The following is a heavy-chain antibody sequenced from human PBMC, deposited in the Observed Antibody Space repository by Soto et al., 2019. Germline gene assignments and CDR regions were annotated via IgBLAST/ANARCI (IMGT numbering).Heavy chain of an antibody. CDR1: GFTFSDSY. CDR2: ISGSRRDT. CDR3: TRDPRALDY. V-gene: IGHV3-11*05. Sequence: GGSLRLSCAASGFTFSDSYMTWIRQAPGKGLEWVSYISGSRRDTNYADSVKGRFTISRDNAKNSLYLQMNSLRVEDTAVYYCTRDPRALDYWGQGSLVTVSS. J-gene: IGHJ4*02.